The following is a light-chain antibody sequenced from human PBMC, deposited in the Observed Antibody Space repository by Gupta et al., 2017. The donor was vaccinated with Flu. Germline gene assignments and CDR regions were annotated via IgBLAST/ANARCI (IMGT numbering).Light chain of an antibody. CDR1: DIGSKS. CDR3: QVWDSTSDHPRL. J-gene: IGLJ3*02. Sequence: SYVLTQAPSVSVAPGQTARITCVRSDIGSKSVHWYQQKPGQAPVLVIYDDGDRPSGIPERFSGSNSGNTATLTISRVEGGEESDYYCQVWDSTSDHPRLFGGGTKLTVL. V-gene: IGLV3-21*02. CDR2: DDG.